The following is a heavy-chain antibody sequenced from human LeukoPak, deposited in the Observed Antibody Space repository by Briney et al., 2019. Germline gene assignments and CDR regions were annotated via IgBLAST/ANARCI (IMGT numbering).Heavy chain of an antibody. D-gene: IGHD5-18*01. CDR3: ARHSYRTFDY. J-gene: IGHJ4*02. Sequence: ASGTLSLTCTVSGDSINTKSYYWGWIRQPPGKGLEWIGSIYYSGNTYYNPSLKSRVTLSIDTSKNQFSLRLSSVTAADTAVYYCARHSYRTFDYRGQGTLVTVSS. CDR1: GDSINTKSYY. CDR2: IYYSGNT. V-gene: IGHV4-39*01.